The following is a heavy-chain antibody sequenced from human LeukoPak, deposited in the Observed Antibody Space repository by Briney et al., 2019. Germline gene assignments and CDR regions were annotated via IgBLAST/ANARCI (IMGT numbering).Heavy chain of an antibody. J-gene: IGHJ4*02. CDR1: GGSISSYY. Sequence: SETLSLTCTVSGGSISSYYWSWIRQPPGKGLEWIGYIYSSGSTNYNPSLESRVTISVDTSKNQFSLKLSSVTAADTAVYYCARRGYSTGWYYFDYWGQGTLVTVST. CDR3: ARRGYSTGWYYFDY. CDR2: IYSSGST. V-gene: IGHV4-59*08. D-gene: IGHD6-19*01.